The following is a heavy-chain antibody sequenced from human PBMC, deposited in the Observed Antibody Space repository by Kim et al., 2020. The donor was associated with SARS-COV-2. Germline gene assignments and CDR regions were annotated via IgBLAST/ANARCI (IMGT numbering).Heavy chain of an antibody. J-gene: IGHJ6*02. CDR1: GFTFSSYD. CDR3: ARWGSGCSGGSCYSLYYYGMDV. CDR2: IGTAGDT. Sequence: GGSLRLSCAASGFTFSSYDMHWVRQATGKGLEWVSAIGTAGDTYYPGSVKGRFTISRENVKNSLYLQMNSLRAGDTAVYYCARWGSGCSGGSCYSLYYYGMDVWGQGTTVTVSS. V-gene: IGHV3-13*01. D-gene: IGHD2-15*01.